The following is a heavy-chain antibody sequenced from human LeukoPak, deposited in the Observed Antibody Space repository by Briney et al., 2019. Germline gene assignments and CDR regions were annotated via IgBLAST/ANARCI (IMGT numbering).Heavy chain of an antibody. CDR1: GFTFDDYG. J-gene: IGHJ6*03. CDR3: ARDQQQLVYYYYYYYMDV. CDR2: INWNGGST. Sequence: GSLGLSCAASGFTFDDYGMSWVRQAPGKGLEWVSGINWNGGSTGYADSVKGRFTISRDNAKNSLYLQMNSLRAEDTALYYCARDQQQLVYYYYYYYMDVWGKGTTVTVSS. V-gene: IGHV3-20*04. D-gene: IGHD6-13*01.